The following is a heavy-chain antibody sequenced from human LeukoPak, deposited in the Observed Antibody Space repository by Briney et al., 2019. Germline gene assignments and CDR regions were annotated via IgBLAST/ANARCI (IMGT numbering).Heavy chain of an antibody. J-gene: IGHJ5*02. CDR1: GGTFSSYA. D-gene: IGHD3-10*01. V-gene: IGHV1-69*13. CDR2: IIPIFGTA. Sequence: VASVKVSCKASGGTFSSYAISWVRQAPGQGLEWMGGIIPIFGTANYAQKFQGRVTITADESTSTAYMELSSLRSEDTAVYYCARGLWFGDDDNWFDPWGQGTLVTVSS. CDR3: ARGLWFGDDDNWFDP.